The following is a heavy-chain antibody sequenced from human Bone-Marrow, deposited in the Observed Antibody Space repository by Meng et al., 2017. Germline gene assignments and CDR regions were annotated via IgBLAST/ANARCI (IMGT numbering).Heavy chain of an antibody. CDR3: ARDEDISAAGKLFGDY. CDR1: GYNFPDYY. Sequence: HVQRVQSGAELKKPGASVKVSCKPSGYNFPDYYIHWVRRAPGQGLEWMGRINPKSGDTHYAQKFQARVTMTGDTSISTAYMELSGLRSDDTAMYYCARDEDISAAGKLFGDYWGQGTLVTVSS. D-gene: IGHD6-25*01. V-gene: IGHV1-2*06. CDR2: INPKSGDT. J-gene: IGHJ4*02.